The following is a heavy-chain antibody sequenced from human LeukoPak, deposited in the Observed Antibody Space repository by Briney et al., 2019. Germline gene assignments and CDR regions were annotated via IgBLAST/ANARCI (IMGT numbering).Heavy chain of an antibody. Sequence: GGSLRLSCAASGFTFSSYAMHWVRQAPGKGLEYVSAISSNGGSTYYANSVKGRFTISRDNSKNTLYLQMGSLRAEDMAVYYCARSMVRGVIILGLDYWGQGTLVTVSS. CDR2: ISSNGGST. V-gene: IGHV3-64*01. CDR3: ARSMVRGVIILGLDY. J-gene: IGHJ4*02. CDR1: GFTFSSYA. D-gene: IGHD3-10*01.